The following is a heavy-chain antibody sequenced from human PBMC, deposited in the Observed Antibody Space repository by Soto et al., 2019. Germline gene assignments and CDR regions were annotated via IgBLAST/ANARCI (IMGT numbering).Heavy chain of an antibody. V-gene: IGHV1-69*12. CDR1: GGTFSSYA. D-gene: IGHD1-26*01. CDR2: IIPIFGTA. J-gene: IGHJ6*02. CDR3: ASHSGSSPEGRYYYGMDV. Sequence: QVQLVQSGAEVKKPGSSVKVSCKASGGTFSSYAISWVRQAPGQGLEWMGGIIPIFGTADYAQKFQGRVTITAXEXTXTXHRGLSSLRSEDTAVYYCASHSGSSPEGRYYYGMDVWGQGTTVTVSS.